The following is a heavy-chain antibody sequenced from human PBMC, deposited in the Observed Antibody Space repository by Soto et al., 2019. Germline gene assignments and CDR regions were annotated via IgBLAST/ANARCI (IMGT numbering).Heavy chain of an antibody. D-gene: IGHD6-19*01. V-gene: IGHV3-23*01. CDR2: FIATSENP. J-gene: IGHJ4*02. Sequence: EVQLLESGGGLVQPGGSRRLSCVGSGFFFSSYTMTWVRQAPGKGLEWVSSFIATSENPYYADSVRGRFTISRDNSKNTLFLQINSLTAEDTAMYYCAKARDQQWVRLPFDYWGQGILVIVSS. CDR1: GFFFSSYT. CDR3: AKARDQQWVRLPFDY.